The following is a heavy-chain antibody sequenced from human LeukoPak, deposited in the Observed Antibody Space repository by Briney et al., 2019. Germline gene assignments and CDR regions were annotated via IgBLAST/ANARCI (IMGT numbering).Heavy chain of an antibody. CDR3: VVLPGY. CDR2: VYYSGST. V-gene: IGHV4-39*01. CDR1: GGSMSGSSYY. Sequence: PSETLSLTCNVSGGSMSGSSYYWGWIRQPPGKELEWIGSVYYSGSTYYNPSLKSRVTVSVDTSKNQFFLNLASVTAADTAVYYCVVLPGYWGQGTLVTVSS. D-gene: IGHD3-16*02. J-gene: IGHJ4*02.